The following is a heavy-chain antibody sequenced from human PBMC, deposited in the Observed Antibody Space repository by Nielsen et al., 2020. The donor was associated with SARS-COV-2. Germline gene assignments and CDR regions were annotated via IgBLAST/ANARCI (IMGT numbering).Heavy chain of an antibody. D-gene: IGHD6-13*01. CDR1: GFTFSSYA. Sequence: GESLKISCAASGFTFSSYAMHWVRQAPGKGLEWVAVISYDGSNKYYADSVKGRFTISRDNSKNTLYLQMNSLRAEDTAVYYCASEPYSSSWYYYYYGMDVWGQGTTVTVSS. CDR3: ASEPYSSSWYYYYYGMDV. CDR2: ISYDGSNK. V-gene: IGHV3-30-3*01. J-gene: IGHJ6*02.